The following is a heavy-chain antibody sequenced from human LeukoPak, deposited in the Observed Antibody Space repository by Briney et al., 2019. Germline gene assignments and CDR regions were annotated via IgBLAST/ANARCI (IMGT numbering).Heavy chain of an antibody. D-gene: IGHD3-22*01. Sequence: SETLSLTCTVSGGSISSYYWSWIRQPPGKGLEWIGYIYYSGSTNYNPSLKSRVTISVDTPKNQFSLKLSSVTAADTAVYYCASTYYYDSSGYYYVGYWGQGTLVTVSS. CDR1: GGSISSYY. CDR3: ASTYYYDSSGYYYVGY. V-gene: IGHV4-59*01. J-gene: IGHJ4*02. CDR2: IYYSGST.